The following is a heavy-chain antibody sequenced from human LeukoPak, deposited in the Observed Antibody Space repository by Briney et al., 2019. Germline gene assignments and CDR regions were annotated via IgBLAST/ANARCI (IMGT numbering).Heavy chain of an antibody. D-gene: IGHD2-15*01. Sequence: PGGSLRLSCAASGFTVSSNYMSWVRQAPGKGLEWVTVIYSGGSTYYADSVKGRFTISRDNSENTLYLQMNSLRAEDTAVYYCARTARYCSGGSCYPEHYFDYWGQGTLVTVSS. V-gene: IGHV3-53*01. CDR2: IYSGGST. CDR1: GFTVSSNY. CDR3: ARTARYCSGGSCYPEHYFDY. J-gene: IGHJ4*02.